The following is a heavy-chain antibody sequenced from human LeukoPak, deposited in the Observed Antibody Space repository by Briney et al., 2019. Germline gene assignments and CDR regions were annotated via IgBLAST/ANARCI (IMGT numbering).Heavy chain of an antibody. V-gene: IGHV4-39*01. CDR1: GYSISSSSYY. CDR3: ASHTVQQLVQVNWFDP. Sequence: PSETLSLTCTVSGYSISSSSYYWGWIRQPPGKGLEWIGSIYYSGSTYYNPSLKSRVTISVDTSKNQFSLKLSSVTAADTAVYYCASHTVQQLVQVNWFDPWGQGTLVTVSS. D-gene: IGHD6-13*01. J-gene: IGHJ5*02. CDR2: IYYSGST.